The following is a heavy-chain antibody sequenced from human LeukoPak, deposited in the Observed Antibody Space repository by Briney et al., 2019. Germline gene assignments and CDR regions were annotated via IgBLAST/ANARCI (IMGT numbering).Heavy chain of an antibody. CDR2: INHSGST. CDR3: ARALRISSGYYPPKYYFDY. CDR1: GGSFSGYY. V-gene: IGHV4-34*01. D-gene: IGHD3-22*01. Sequence: PSETLSLTCAVYGGSFSGYYWSWIRQPPGKGLEWIGEINHSGSTNYNPSIKSRVTISVDTSKNQFSLKLSSVTAADTAVYYCARALRISSGYYPPKYYFDYWGQGTLVTVSS. J-gene: IGHJ4*02.